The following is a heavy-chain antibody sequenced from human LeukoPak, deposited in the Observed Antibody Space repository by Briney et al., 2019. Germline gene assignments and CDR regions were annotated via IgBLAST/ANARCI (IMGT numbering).Heavy chain of an antibody. V-gene: IGHV1-69*13. D-gene: IGHD2-2*01. Sequence: ASVKVSCKASGGTFSRYAISWVRQAPGQGLEWMGGIIPISGTTNYAQKFQGRVTITADESTSTAYMELSSLRSEDTAMYYCATYCSSANCYIWGYYFDSWGQGTLVTVSS. J-gene: IGHJ4*02. CDR2: IIPISGTT. CDR3: ATYCSSANCYIWGYYFDS. CDR1: GGTFSRYA.